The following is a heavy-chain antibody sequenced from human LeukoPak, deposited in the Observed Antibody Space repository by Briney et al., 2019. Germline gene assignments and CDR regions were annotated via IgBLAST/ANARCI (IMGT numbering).Heavy chain of an antibody. Sequence: GASVKVSCKASGYTFTSYGISWVRQAHGQGLEWMGWISAYNGNTNYAQKFQGRVTMTTDTFTSTAYMELSSLRSEDMAVYYCARDGNLWPATQRAFDIWGQGTMVTVSS. V-gene: IGHV1-18*03. CDR3: ARDGNLWPATQRAFDI. J-gene: IGHJ3*02. CDR2: ISAYNGNT. D-gene: IGHD4-23*01. CDR1: GYTFTSYG.